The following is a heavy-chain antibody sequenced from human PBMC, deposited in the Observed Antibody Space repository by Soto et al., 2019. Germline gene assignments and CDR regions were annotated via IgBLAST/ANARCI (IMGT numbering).Heavy chain of an antibody. J-gene: IGHJ6*02. D-gene: IGHD3-3*01. CDR3: ARVLRFLEWSKVNYGMDV. V-gene: IGHV3-30*03. CDR1: GFTFSSYG. CDR2: ISYDGSNK. Sequence: PGGSLRLSCAASGFTFSSYGMHWVRQAPGKGLEWVAVISYDGSNKCYADSVKGRFTISRDNSKNTLYLQMNSLRAEDTAVYYCARVLRFLEWSKVNYGMDVWGQGTTVTVSS.